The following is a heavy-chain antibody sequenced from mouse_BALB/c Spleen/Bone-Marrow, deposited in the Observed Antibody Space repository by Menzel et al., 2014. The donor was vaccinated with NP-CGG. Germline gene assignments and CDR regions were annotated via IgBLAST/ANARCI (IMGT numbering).Heavy chain of an antibody. CDR1: GYTFTSYD. CDR2: MYPGDGST. Sequence: QVQLKHSGPELVKPGALVKISCKVSGYTFTSYDINWVKQRPGQGLVWIGWMYPGDGSTKYNEKFKGKATLTADKSSSTAYMQLSSLTSENSAVYFCAKTFQLDYWGQGTSVTDSS. CDR3: AKTFQLDY. V-gene: IGHV1S56*01. J-gene: IGHJ4*01.